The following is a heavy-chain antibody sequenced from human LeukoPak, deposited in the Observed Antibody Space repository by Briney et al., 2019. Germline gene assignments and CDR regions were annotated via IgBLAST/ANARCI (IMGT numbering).Heavy chain of an antibody. J-gene: IGHJ4*02. CDR2: IHHSGST. CDR3: ARSYGYFDY. V-gene: IGHV4-31*03. Sequence: SETLSLTCTVSGGSIRSGGYYWSWIRQHPGKGLEWIGYIHHSGSTYNNPSLKSRVTTSVDTSKNQFSLKLNSVTAADTAVYYCARSYGYFDYWGQGTLVTVSS. D-gene: IGHD3-16*01. CDR1: GGSIRSGGYY.